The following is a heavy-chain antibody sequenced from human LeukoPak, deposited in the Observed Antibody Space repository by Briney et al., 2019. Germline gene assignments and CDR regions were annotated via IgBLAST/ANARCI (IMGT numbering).Heavy chain of an antibody. J-gene: IGHJ4*02. V-gene: IGHV3-7*01. CDR3: ARDGHPFDS. Sequence: GGSLRLSCAASGFRLTSYWLSWVRQAPGKGLEWVANINKDGSEKYYGNSVKGRFTISRDNAKNSLYLQMSSLRAEDTAVYFCARDGHPFDSWGQGTLVTVSS. CDR1: GFRLTSYW. CDR2: INKDGSEK.